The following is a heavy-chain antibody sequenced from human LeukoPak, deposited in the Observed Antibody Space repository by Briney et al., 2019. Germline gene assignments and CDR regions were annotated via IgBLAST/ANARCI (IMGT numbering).Heavy chain of an antibody. CDR1: GFTFSDHW. Sequence: GGSLRLSCAASGFTFSDHWMAWVRQAPGKGLEWVANINEDGATKNYVDSVKGRFTVSRDSSKNTLNLQMNSLRSEDTAVYYCAKDRYPTAVTTNGMDVWGQGTTVTVSS. CDR3: AKDRYPTAVTTNGMDV. V-gene: IGHV3-7*01. CDR2: INEDGATK. D-gene: IGHD4-17*01. J-gene: IGHJ6*02.